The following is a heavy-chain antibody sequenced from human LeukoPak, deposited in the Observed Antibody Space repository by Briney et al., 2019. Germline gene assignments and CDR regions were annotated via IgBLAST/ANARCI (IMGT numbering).Heavy chain of an antibody. V-gene: IGHV4-59*08. Sequence: SETLSLTCTVSGGSISSYYWSWIRQPPGKGLEWIGYIYYSGSTNYNPSLKSRVTISVDTSKNQFSLKLSSVTAADTAVYYRARRLHRDGSVGMDVWGQGTTVTASS. J-gene: IGHJ6*02. CDR1: GGSISSYY. CDR3: ARRLHRDGSVGMDV. CDR2: IYYSGST. D-gene: IGHD3-10*01.